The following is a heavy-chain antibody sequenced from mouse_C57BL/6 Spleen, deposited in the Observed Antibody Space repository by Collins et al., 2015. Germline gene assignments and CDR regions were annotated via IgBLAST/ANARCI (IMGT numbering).Heavy chain of an antibody. CDR1: GYTFTDYY. D-gene: IGHD2-2*01. V-gene: IGHV1-19*01. CDR3: TRSGYGYDGGDY. J-gene: IGHJ2*01. Sequence: EVQLQQSGPVLVKPGASVKMSCEASGYTFTDYYMNWVKQSHGKSLEWIGIINPYNGVSTYNQKFRGKTTLTADKSSSTAYMDLNSLTSEDSAVYYCTRSGYGYDGGDYWGQGTTLTVSS. CDR2: INPYNGVS.